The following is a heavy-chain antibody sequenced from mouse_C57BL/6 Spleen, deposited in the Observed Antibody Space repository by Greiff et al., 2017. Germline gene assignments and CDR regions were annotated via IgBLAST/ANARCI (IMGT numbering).Heavy chain of an antibody. V-gene: IGHV3-6*01. J-gene: IGHJ3*01. Sequence: EVQVVESGPGLVKPSQSLSLTCSVTGYSITSGYYWNWIRQFPGNKLEWMGYISYDGSNNYNPSLKNRISITRDTSKNQFFLKLNSVTTEDTATYYCAREGLDYYDYDEAYWGQGTLVTVSA. CDR1: GYSITSGYY. CDR2: ISYDGSN. CDR3: AREGLDYYDYDEAY. D-gene: IGHD2-4*01.